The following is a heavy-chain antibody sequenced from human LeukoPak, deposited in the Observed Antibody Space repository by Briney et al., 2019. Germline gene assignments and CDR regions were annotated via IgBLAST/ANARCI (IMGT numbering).Heavy chain of an antibody. Sequence: HPGGSLRLSCAASGFTFSSYAMSWVRQAPGKGLERVSDISGSGGSTYYADSVKGRFTISRDNSKNTLYLQMNSLRAEDTAVYYCAKVSMFYALNYYDSSGYCDYWGQGTLVTVSS. V-gene: IGHV3-23*01. CDR2: ISGSGGST. J-gene: IGHJ4*02. CDR1: GFTFSSYA. CDR3: AKVSMFYALNYYDSSGYCDY. D-gene: IGHD3-22*01.